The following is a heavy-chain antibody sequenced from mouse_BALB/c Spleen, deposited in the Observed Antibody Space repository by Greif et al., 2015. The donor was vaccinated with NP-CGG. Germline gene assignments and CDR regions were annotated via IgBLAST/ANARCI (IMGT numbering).Heavy chain of an antibody. D-gene: IGHD1-1*01. CDR1: GFTFTDYY. V-gene: IGHV7-3*02. Sequence: EVQGVESGGGLVQPGGSLRLSCATSGFTFTDYYVSWVRQPPGKALEWLGFIRDKANGYTTEYSASVKGRFTISRDNSQSILYLQMNTLRAEDSATYYCARDRDYYGSSSYWYFDVWGAGTTVTVSS. J-gene: IGHJ1*01. CDR2: IRDKANGYTT. CDR3: ARDRDYYGSSSYWYFDV.